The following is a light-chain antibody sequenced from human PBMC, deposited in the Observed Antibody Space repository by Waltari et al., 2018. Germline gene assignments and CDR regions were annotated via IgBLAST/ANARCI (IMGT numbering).Light chain of an antibody. CDR1: QTVRTF. Sequence: EIVLTQSPATLTLSPGDTDTLSGRAIQTVRTFLAWSQQKPGQAPRLLIFDASSRATGISPKFRGSGSWTYFTLTVNNLEPEDFAVYYCQQRSSLPYTFGQGTRVDFK. J-gene: IGKJ2*01. CDR3: QQRSSLPYT. V-gene: IGKV3-11*01. CDR2: DAS.